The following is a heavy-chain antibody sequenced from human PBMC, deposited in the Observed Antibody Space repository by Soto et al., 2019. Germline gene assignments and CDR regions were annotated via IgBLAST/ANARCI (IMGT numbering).Heavy chain of an antibody. D-gene: IGHD6-19*01. CDR1: RFTFSNAW. CDR3: TTDTRWAVAGSPTQDY. CDR2: IKTKAEGGTT. J-gene: IGHJ4*02. Sequence: EVQLVESGGGLVKPGGSLRLSCAASRFTFSNAWMNWVRQAPGRGLEWVGRIKTKAEGGTTDFTAPVKGRFTISRDDSKNTLYLQMNSLRTADTAVYYCTTDTRWAVAGSPTQDYWGQGTLVTVSS. V-gene: IGHV3-15*07.